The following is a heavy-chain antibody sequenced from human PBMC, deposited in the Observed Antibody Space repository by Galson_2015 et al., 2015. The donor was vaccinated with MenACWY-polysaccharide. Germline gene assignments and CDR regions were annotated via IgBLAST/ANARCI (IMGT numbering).Heavy chain of an antibody. Sequence: SLRLSCAASGFTFSSYWMSWVRQAPGKGLEWVANIKQDGSEKYYVDSVKGRLTISRDNAKNSLSLQVNTLRAEDTAVYYCARAGVSGYDWYFDYWGQGTLVTVSS. CDR3: ARAGVSGYDWYFDY. V-gene: IGHV3-7*03. CDR1: GFTFSSYW. CDR2: IKQDGSEK. D-gene: IGHD5-12*01. J-gene: IGHJ4*02.